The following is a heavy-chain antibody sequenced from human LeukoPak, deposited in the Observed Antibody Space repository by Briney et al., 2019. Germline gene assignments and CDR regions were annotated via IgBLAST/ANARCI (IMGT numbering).Heavy chain of an antibody. CDR1: GYSFTSYW. J-gene: IGHJ3*02. D-gene: IGHD3-10*01. CDR3: ARLRADYYDSRRGPFDI. CDR2: VYPGDSDT. V-gene: IGHV5-51*01. Sequence: GESLKISCKGSGYSFTSYWIGWVRQMPGKGLEWMGIVYPGDSDTTYSPSFQGQVTISADKSISTTYLQWSSLKASDTAMYYCARLRADYYDSRRGPFDIWGQGTMITVSS.